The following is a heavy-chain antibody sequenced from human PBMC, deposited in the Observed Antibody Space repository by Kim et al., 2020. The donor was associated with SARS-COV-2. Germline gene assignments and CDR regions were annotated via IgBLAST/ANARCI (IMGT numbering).Heavy chain of an antibody. J-gene: IGHJ4*02. CDR3: ASSHRVIVVVPAALDY. V-gene: IGHV4-31*02. D-gene: IGHD2-2*01. Sequence: SPKSRVTISVDTAKNQFSLKLSSVTAADTAVYYCASSHRVIVVVPAALDYWGQGTLVTVSS.